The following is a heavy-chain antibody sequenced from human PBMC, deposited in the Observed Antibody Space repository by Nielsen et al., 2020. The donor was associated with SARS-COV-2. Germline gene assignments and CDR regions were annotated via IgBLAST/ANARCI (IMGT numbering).Heavy chain of an antibody. CDR2: ISWNSGSI. CDR1: GFTFDDYA. J-gene: IGHJ6*02. CDR3: ATLYYYYGMDV. V-gene: IGHV3-9*01. Sequence: SLKISCAASGFTFDDYAMHWVRQAPGKGLEWVSGISWNSGSIGYADSAKGRFTISRDNAKNSLYLQMNSLRAEDTALYYCATLYYYYGMDVWGQGTTVTVSS.